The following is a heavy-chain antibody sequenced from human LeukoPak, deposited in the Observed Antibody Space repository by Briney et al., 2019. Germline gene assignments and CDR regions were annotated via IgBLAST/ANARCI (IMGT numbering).Heavy chain of an antibody. CDR2: INHSGTN. V-gene: IGHV4-34*01. CDR1: GGYFSGYS. CDR3: ARGVATRPFFSFRPKAEFFFLDS. Sequence: SETLSLTCAVYGGYFSGYSWTWIRQPPGKGLEWIGEINHSGTNNYNPSLKSRVAVSRDSSKSQFSLKLTSVTAADTAVYFCARGVATRPFFSFRPKAEFFFLDSWSQGTLVTVTS. D-gene: IGHD6-6*01. J-gene: IGHJ4*02.